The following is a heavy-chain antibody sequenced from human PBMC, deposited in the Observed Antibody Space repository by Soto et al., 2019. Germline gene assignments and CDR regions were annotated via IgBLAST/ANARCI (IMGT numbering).Heavy chain of an antibody. V-gene: IGHV4-30-2*01. D-gene: IGHD6-19*01. J-gene: IGHJ4*02. Sequence: QLQLQESGSGLVKPSQTLSLTCAVSGGSISSGGYSWSWIRQPPGKGLEWIGYIYHSGSTYYNPYLKSRVTISVDMSKHQFSLKLSSVTAADTAVYYCASAGGLGAVAADYWGQGTLVTVSS. CDR1: GGSISSGGYS. CDR2: IYHSGST. CDR3: ASAGGLGAVAADY.